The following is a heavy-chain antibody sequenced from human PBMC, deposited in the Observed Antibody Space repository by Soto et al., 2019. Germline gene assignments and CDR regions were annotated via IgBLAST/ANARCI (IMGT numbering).Heavy chain of an antibody. CDR1: GFTFDAYT. D-gene: IGHD6-19*01. Sequence: GGSLRLSCVASGFTFDAYTMHWVRQAPGKGLEWVSGLSWNSDYIGYADSVKGRFTVSRDNDKNSLYLQLNSLRAEDTAFYYCARGDSGWAAFDYWGQGTLVTVSS. V-gene: IGHV3-9*01. CDR2: LSWNSDYI. J-gene: IGHJ4*02. CDR3: ARGDSGWAAFDY.